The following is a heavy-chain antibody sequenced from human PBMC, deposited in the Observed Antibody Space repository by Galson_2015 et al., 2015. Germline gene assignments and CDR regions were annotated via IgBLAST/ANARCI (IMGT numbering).Heavy chain of an antibody. CDR2: IYSGGST. V-gene: IGHV3-66*01. CDR3: ARDGSFWYLAY. D-gene: IGHD6-19*01. J-gene: IGHJ4*02. CDR1: GSTVSSNY. Sequence: SLRLSCAASGSTVSSNYMNWVRQAPGKGLEWVSLIYSGGSTYYADSVKGRFTVSRDDSKNTVYLQMDSLRAEDTAVYYCARDGSFWYLAYWGQGTLVTVSS.